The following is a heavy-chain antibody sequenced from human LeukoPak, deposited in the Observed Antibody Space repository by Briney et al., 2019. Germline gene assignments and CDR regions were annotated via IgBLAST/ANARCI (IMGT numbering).Heavy chain of an antibody. CDR1: GGSISYYY. CDR3: ARRVNRVFDY. V-gene: IGHV4-4*09. Sequence: SETLSLTCTVSGGSISYYYWSWIRQPPGKGLEWIGYIYSSGTTNYNPSLKSRVTTSVDTSKNQLSLKLNSVTAADTAVYYCARRVNRVFDYWGQGTLVTVSS. D-gene: IGHD3-10*01. J-gene: IGHJ4*02. CDR2: IYSSGTT.